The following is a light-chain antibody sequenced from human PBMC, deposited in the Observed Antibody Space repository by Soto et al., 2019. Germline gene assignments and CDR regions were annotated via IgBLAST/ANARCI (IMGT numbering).Light chain of an antibody. CDR1: SSDVGGYNY. Sequence: QSALTQPASVSGSPGQSITISCTGTSSDVGGYNYVSWYQQHPGKAPKLMIYEAIKRPSGVSDRFSGSISGTTASLTISGLQAEDEADYYCCSYVGATTYIFGSGTKVTVL. CDR2: EAI. CDR3: CSYVGATTYI. J-gene: IGLJ1*01. V-gene: IGLV2-23*01.